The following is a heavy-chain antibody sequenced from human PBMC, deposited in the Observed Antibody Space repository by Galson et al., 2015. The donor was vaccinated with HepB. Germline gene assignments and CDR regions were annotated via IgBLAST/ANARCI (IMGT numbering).Heavy chain of an antibody. CDR1: GFTFSSYS. CDR3: ARGPDYGDWDFHY. CDR2: ITSSSSYI. Sequence: SLRLSCAASGFTFSSYSMNWVRQAPGKGLEWVSSITSSSSYIYYADSVKGRFTISRDNAENSLYLQMNSLRAEDTAVYYCARGPDYGDWDFHYWGQGTLVTVSS. J-gene: IGHJ4*02. V-gene: IGHV3-21*01. D-gene: IGHD4-17*01.